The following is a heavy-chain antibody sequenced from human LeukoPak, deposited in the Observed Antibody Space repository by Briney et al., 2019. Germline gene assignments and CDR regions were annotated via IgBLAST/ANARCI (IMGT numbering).Heavy chain of an antibody. CDR2: ISGSGGST. V-gene: IGHV3-23*01. CDR1: GFTFSSYA. CDR3: AKARRYSYGSVGENYMDV. D-gene: IGHD5-18*01. J-gene: IGHJ6*03. Sequence: GGSLRLSCAASGFTFSSYAMSWVRQAPGKGLEWVSAISGSGGSTYYADSVKGRFTISRDNSKNTLYLQMNSLRAEDTAVYYCAKARRYSYGSVGENYMDVWGKGTTDTVSS.